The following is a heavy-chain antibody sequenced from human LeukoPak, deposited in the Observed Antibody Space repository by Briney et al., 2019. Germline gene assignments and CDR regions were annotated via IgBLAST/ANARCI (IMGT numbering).Heavy chain of an antibody. CDR3: ATSGYTSRFDH. V-gene: IGHV1-69*04. Sequence: GASVKVSCKASGGAFNIYGITWVRQAAGQGLEWMGRIIPIRDMANYGQRFQGRVTITADRSTSTAYLELRRLTSDDTAFYYCATSGYTSRFDHWGQGTLVTVSS. CDR2: IIPIRDMA. J-gene: IGHJ4*02. CDR1: GGAFNIYG. D-gene: IGHD6-19*01.